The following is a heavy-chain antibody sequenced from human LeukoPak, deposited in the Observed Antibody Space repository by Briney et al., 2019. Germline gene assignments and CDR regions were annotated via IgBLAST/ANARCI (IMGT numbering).Heavy chain of an antibody. D-gene: IGHD2-2*01. Sequence: GRSLRLSCAASGFTFSSYAMHWVRQAPGKGLEWVAVISYDGSNKYYADCVKGRFTISRDNSKNTLYLQMNSLRAEDTAVYYCARGEVPAAISWFDPWGQGTLVTVSS. CDR3: ARGEVPAAISWFDP. CDR1: GFTFSSYA. J-gene: IGHJ5*02. V-gene: IGHV3-30-3*01. CDR2: ISYDGSNK.